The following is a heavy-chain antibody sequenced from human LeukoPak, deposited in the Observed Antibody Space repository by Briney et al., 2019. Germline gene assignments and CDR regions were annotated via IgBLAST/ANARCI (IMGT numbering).Heavy chain of an antibody. Sequence: PGGSLRLSCAASGFTFSSYGMHWVRQAPGKGLEWVAVIWYDGSNKYYADSVKGRFTISRDNSKNTLYLQMNSLRAEDTAVYYCAKGKDPYYYGSGSFDYWGQGTLVTVSS. V-gene: IGHV3-33*06. CDR1: GFTFSSYG. J-gene: IGHJ4*02. CDR3: AKGKDPYYYGSGSFDY. CDR2: IWYDGSNK. D-gene: IGHD3-10*01.